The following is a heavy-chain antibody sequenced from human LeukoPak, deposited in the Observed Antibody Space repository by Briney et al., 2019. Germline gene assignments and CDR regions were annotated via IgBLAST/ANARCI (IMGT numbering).Heavy chain of an antibody. J-gene: IGHJ3*02. CDR2: INHSGST. CDR3: ARDSDSYYYDSSGPSGAFDI. V-gene: IGHV4-34*01. D-gene: IGHD3-22*01. CDR1: GGSFSGYY. Sequence: PSETLSLTCAVYGGSFSGYYWSWIRQPPGKGLEWIGEINHSGSTNYNPSLKSRVTISVDTSKNQFSLKLSSVTAADTAVYYCARDSDSYYYDSSGPSGAFDIWGQGTMVTVSS.